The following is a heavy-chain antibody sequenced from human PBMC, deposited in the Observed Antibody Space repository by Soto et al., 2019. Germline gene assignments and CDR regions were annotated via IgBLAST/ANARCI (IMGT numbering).Heavy chain of an antibody. CDR2: ITHSGST. D-gene: IGHD3-10*02. CDR3: ARSSVRGWSY. CDR1: GWSFSGYY. V-gene: IGHV4-34*01. J-gene: IGHJ4*02. Sequence: XETLSLTCAVYGWSFSGYYWTWIRQPPGKGLEWIGEITHSGSTNYNPSLKSRVTISVDTSKNQFPLNLNSVTAADTAVYYCARSSVRGWSYWGQGTLVTVSS.